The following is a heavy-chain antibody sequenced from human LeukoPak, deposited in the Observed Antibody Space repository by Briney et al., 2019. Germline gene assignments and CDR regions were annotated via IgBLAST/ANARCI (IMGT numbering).Heavy chain of an antibody. J-gene: IGHJ6*03. CDR3: ARDGCGGSCFHYYYYYMDV. CDR2: ISTIGST. CDR1: SGSISSSNYY. Sequence: SQTLSLTCTVSSGSISSSNYYWSWIRQPAGKGLEWIGRISTIGSTNYNPSLNSRVTISIDTSKKQFSLKLSSVTAADTAVYYCARDGCGGSCFHYYYYYMDVWGKGTTVTISS. V-gene: IGHV4-61*02. D-gene: IGHD2-15*01.